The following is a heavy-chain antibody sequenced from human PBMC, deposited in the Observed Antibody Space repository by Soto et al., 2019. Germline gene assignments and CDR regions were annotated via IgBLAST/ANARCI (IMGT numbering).Heavy chain of an antibody. V-gene: IGHV3-48*03. Sequence: GGYPRLSCAASGFTLRNYEMNWVRQAPGKGLEWISKISGSNNNIYYADSVRGRFTISRENAKNSLYLKMNSLRAEDTAIYYCASERLCGADCYFFDNCGQGT. D-gene: IGHD2-21*02. J-gene: IGHJ4*02. CDR1: GFTLRNYE. CDR3: ASERLCGADCYFFDN. CDR2: ISGSNNNI.